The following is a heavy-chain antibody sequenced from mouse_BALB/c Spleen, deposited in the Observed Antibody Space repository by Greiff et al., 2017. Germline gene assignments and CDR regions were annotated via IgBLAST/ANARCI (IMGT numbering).Heavy chain of an antibody. J-gene: IGHJ1*01. D-gene: IGHD1-1*01. CDR1: GFSLTSYG. CDR3: ARGGPYYYGSSNWYFDV. V-gene: IGHV2-9*02. Sequence: VKLVESGPGLVAPSQSLSITCSVSGFSLTSYGVHWVRQPPGKGLEWLGVIWAGGSTNYNSALMSRLSISKDNSKSQVFLKMNSLQTDDTAMYYCARGGPYYYGSSNWYFDVWGAGTTVTVSS. CDR2: IWAGGST.